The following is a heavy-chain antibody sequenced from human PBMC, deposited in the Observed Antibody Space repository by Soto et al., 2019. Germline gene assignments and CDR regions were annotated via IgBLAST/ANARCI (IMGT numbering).Heavy chain of an antibody. CDR3: AKDSGGYCSSTSCQIISPADMASDY. J-gene: IGHJ4*02. D-gene: IGHD2-2*01. CDR2: ISGSGGST. CDR1: GFTFSSYA. Sequence: GGSLRLSCAASGFTFSSYAMSWVRQAPGKGLEWVSAISGSGGSTYYADSVKGRFTISRDNSKNTLYLQMNSLRAEDTAVYYCAKDSGGYCSSTSCQIISPADMASDYWGQGTLVTVSS. V-gene: IGHV3-23*01.